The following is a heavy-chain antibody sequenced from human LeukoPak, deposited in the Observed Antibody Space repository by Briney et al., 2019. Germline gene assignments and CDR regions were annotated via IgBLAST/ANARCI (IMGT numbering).Heavy chain of an antibody. CDR3: ARDLVGSSGWWDFDS. CDR2: IDSGGHT. V-gene: IGHV3-66*01. CDR1: GSTFSNYA. J-gene: IGHJ4*02. Sequence: GSLRLSCAASGSTFSNYAMSWVRQAPGKGLEWVSAIDSGGHTYYADSVKGRFTISRDNSKNKLHLQINSLRAEDTAVYYCARDLVGSSGWWDFDSWGQGTLVTVSS. D-gene: IGHD6-19*01.